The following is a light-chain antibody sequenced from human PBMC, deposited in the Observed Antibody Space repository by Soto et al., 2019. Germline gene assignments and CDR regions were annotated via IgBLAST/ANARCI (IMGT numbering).Light chain of an antibody. CDR2: DAS. CDR3: QQRSKWPLT. J-gene: IGKJ4*01. Sequence: EIVLTQSPATLSLSPGERATLSCRASESISSYLAWYQQRPGQAPSLLIYDASNRATGIPARFSGSGSGTDFTLTIDNLEPEDFAVYYCQQRSKWPLTFRGGTKVEI. V-gene: IGKV3-11*01. CDR1: ESISSY.